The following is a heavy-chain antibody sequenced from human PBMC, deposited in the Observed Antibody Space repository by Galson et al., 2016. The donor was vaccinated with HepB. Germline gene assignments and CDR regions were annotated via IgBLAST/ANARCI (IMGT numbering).Heavy chain of an antibody. CDR2: ISYDGSNK. D-gene: IGHD4-23*01. CDR3: ARGYGGNYWHFDL. Sequence: SLRLSCAASGFTFSSYAMHWVRQAPGKGLEWVAVISYDGSNKYYAASVKGRFTISRDHPKNTLYLQMNSLRAEDTAVYYRARGYGGNYWHFDLWGRGTLVTVSS. CDR1: GFTFSSYA. J-gene: IGHJ2*01. V-gene: IGHV3-30*04.